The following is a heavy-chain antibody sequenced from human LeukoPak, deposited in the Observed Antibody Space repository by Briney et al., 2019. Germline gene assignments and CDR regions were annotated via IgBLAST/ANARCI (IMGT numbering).Heavy chain of an antibody. D-gene: IGHD2-15*01. Sequence: SGPALVKPTQTLTLTCTFSGFSLSTSGMCVSWIRQPPGKALEWLARIDWDDDKYYSTSLKTRLTISKDTSKNQVVLTMSNMDPVDTATYYCARISVGYCSGGSCYSSKDAFDIWGQGTMVTVSS. CDR1: GFSLSTSGMC. CDR2: IDWDDDK. V-gene: IGHV2-70*11. J-gene: IGHJ3*02. CDR3: ARISVGYCSGGSCYSSKDAFDI.